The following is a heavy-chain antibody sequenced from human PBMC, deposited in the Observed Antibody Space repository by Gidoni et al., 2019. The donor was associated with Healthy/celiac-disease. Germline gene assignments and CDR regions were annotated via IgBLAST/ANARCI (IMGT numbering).Heavy chain of an antibody. Sequence: QVQLQQSGPGLVKPSQTLSLTCAISGDSVSSNSAAWNWIRQPPSRGLEWLGRTYYRSKWYNDYAVSVKSRLTVNPDTSQNQFSLQLNSVTPDDTAVYYCARDQEFTDFLSMGGEPQPYCYYGMDVWGQGTTVTVSS. V-gene: IGHV6-1*01. CDR1: GDSVSSNSAA. CDR3: ARDQEFTDFLSMGGEPQPYCYYGMDV. J-gene: IGHJ6*02. CDR2: TYYRSKWYN. D-gene: IGHD3-16*01.